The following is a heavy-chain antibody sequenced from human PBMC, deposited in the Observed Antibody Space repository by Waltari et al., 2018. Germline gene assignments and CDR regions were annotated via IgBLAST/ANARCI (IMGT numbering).Heavy chain of an antibody. CDR3: ARAMLGLYGSGSYDY. V-gene: IGHV4-59*11. CDR2: IYYSGST. Sequence: VQLQESGPGLVKPSETLSLTCTVSGGSISSHYWSWIRQPPGKGLEWIGYIYYSGSTNYNPSLKSRVTISVDTSKNQFSLKLSSVTAADTAVYYCARAMLGLYGSGSYDYWGQGTLVTVSS. D-gene: IGHD3-10*01. J-gene: IGHJ4*02. CDR1: GGSISSHY.